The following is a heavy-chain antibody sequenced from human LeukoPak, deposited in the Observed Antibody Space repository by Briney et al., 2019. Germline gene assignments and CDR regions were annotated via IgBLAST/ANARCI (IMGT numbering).Heavy chain of an antibody. CDR2: ISGSGGST. J-gene: IGHJ4*02. CDR3: AKDIVATSY. V-gene: IGHV3-23*01. CDR1: GFTFSTCA. D-gene: IGHD5-12*01. Sequence: GSLRLSCAASGFTFSTCAVNWVRQAPGKGLEWVSAISGSGGSTYYADSVKGRFTISRDNSKNTLYLQMNSLRAEDTAVYYCAKDIVATSYWGQGTLVTVSS.